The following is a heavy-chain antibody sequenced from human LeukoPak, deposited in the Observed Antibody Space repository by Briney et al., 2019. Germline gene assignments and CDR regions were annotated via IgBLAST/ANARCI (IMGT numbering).Heavy chain of an antibody. D-gene: IGHD2-15*01. V-gene: IGHV4-4*07. CDR2: IYTSGST. CDR1: GGSISSYY. J-gene: IGHJ5*02. CDR3: AREIVVVVAATEVIWFDP. Sequence: SETLSLTCTVSGGSISSYYWSWIRQPAGKGLEWIGRIYTSGSTYYNPSLKSRVTMSVDTSKNQYSLKLSSVTAADTAVYYCAREIVVVVAATEVIWFDPWGQGTLVTVSS.